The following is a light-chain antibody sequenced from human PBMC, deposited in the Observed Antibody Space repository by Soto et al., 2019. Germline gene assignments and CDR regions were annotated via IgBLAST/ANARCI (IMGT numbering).Light chain of an antibody. CDR1: QSFTSNY. CDR2: GAS. V-gene: IGKV3-20*01. CDR3: QQFSSYPLT. J-gene: IGKJ4*01. Sequence: VVLTQSPVTLSLSPWEVATLSCSSSQSFTSNYLAWYQQGPGQAPRLLFFGASIRATGIPGRFSGSGSGTDFTLTISRLEPEDFAVYYCQQFSSYPLTFGGGTKVDIK.